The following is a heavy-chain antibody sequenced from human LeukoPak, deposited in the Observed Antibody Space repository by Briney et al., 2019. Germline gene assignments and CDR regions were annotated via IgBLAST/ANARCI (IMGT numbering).Heavy chain of an antibody. D-gene: IGHD1-26*01. CDR3: ARGSGSYYGGGYFDY. CDR1: GYTFTGYH. V-gene: IGHV1-69*13. CDR2: IIPIFGTA. J-gene: IGHJ4*02. Sequence: ASVKVSCRTSGYTFTGYHMHWVRQAPGQGLEWMGGIIPIFGTANYAQKFQGRVTITADESTSTAYMELSSLRSEDTAVYYCARGSGSYYGGGYFDYWGQGTLVTVSS.